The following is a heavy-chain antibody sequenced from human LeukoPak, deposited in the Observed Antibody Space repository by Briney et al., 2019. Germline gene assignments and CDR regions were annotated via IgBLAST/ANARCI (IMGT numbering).Heavy chain of an antibody. Sequence: GGSLRLSCAASGFTFSAYYISWIRQAPGKGREWVSYISSSGSTIYYTDALKGRFTIYRDNAKNSLYLQMNNLRAEDTAVYYCARAALYCSGGSCYTRSGYYYYGMDVWGQGTTVTVSS. CDR1: GFTFSAYY. J-gene: IGHJ6*02. CDR3: ARAALYCSGGSCYTRSGYYYYGMDV. V-gene: IGHV3-11*01. CDR2: ISSSGSTI. D-gene: IGHD2-15*01.